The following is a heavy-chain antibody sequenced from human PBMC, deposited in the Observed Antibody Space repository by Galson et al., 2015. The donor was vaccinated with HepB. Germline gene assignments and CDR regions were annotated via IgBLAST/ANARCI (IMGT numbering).Heavy chain of an antibody. CDR2: INADGSEK. D-gene: IGHD2-8*01. V-gene: IGHV3-7*03. Sequence: SLRLSCAASGYTFSSNWMSWVRQAPGKGLEWVANINADGSEKFYVDSLKGRFTISRDNTKNALYLQMNSLRAEDTAVYYCARDNGGKDYWGQGSLVTVSS. CDR3: ARDNGGKDY. CDR1: GYTFSSNW. J-gene: IGHJ4*02.